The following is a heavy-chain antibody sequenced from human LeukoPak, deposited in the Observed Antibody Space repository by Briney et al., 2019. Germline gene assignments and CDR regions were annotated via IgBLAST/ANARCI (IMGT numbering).Heavy chain of an antibody. Sequence: ASVKVSCKASGYTFTSYYMHWVRQAPGQGLEWMGIINPSGGSTSYAQKFQGRDTMTRDMSTSTVYMELSSLRSEDTAVYYCARDLWSGVDYWGQGTLVTVSS. V-gene: IGHV1-46*01. CDR1: GYTFTSYY. D-gene: IGHD3-3*01. J-gene: IGHJ4*02. CDR2: INPSGGST. CDR3: ARDLWSGVDY.